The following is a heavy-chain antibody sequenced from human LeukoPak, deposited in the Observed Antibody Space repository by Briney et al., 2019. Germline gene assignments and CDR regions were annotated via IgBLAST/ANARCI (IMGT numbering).Heavy chain of an antibody. CDR3: AREASPGDYGDYGYYYYYMDV. V-gene: IGHV1-18*01. J-gene: IGHJ6*03. Sequence: ASVKVSCKASGYTFTSYGISWVRQAPGQGLEWMGWISAYNGNTNYAQKVQGRVTMTTDTSTSTAYMELRSLRSDDTAVYYCAREASPGDYGDYGYYYYYMDVWGKGTTVTISS. CDR1: GYTFTSYG. D-gene: IGHD4-17*01. CDR2: ISAYNGNT.